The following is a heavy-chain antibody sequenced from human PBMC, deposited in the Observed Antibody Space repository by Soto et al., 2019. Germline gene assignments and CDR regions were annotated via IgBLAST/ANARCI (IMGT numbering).Heavy chain of an antibody. CDR1: GGSISSYY. J-gene: IGHJ6*03. Sequence: PSETLSLTCTVSGGSISSYYWSWIRQPPGKGLEWIGYIYYSGSTNYNPSLKSRVTISVDTSKNQFSLKLSSVTAADTAVYYCARLPYYDIKSGYFYYYYYMDVWGKGTTVTVSS. D-gene: IGHD3-3*01. CDR2: IYYSGST. CDR3: ARLPYYDIKSGYFYYYYYMDV. V-gene: IGHV4-59*01.